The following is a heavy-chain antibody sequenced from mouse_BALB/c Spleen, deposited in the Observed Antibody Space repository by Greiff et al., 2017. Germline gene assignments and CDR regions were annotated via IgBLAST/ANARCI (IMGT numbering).Heavy chain of an antibody. Sequence: VQLQQSGAELVRPGALVKLSCKASGFNIKDYYMHWVKQRPEQGLEWIGWIDPENGNTIYDPKFQGKASITADTSSNTAYLQLSSLTSEDTAVYYCASPIYYDYGYYAMDYWGQGTSVTVSS. D-gene: IGHD2-4*01. CDR1: GFNIKDYY. V-gene: IGHV14-1*02. CDR3: ASPIYYDYGYYAMDY. J-gene: IGHJ4*01. CDR2: IDPENGNT.